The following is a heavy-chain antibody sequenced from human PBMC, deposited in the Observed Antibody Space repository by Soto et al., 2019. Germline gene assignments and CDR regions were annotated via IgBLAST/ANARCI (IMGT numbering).Heavy chain of an antibody. Sequence: GESLKISCRGSGYRFTSHWITWVRQMPGKGLEWMGVIWPGDSDTRYSPSFQGQVIISVDKSSSSAYLQWDSLKASDTAIYFCARQSIYTDSPSLAMDVWGQGTTATVYS. D-gene: IGHD2-21*02. CDR2: IWPGDSDT. CDR1: GYRFTSHW. J-gene: IGHJ6*02. CDR3: ARQSIYTDSPSLAMDV. V-gene: IGHV5-51*01.